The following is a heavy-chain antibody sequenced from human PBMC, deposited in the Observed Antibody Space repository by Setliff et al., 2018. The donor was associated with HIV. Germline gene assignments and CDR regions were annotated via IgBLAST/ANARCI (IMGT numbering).Heavy chain of an antibody. CDR1: GGAISSSSYY. V-gene: IGHV4-39*01. CDR2: IFYSGST. J-gene: IGHJ6*03. Sequence: SETLSLTCNVSGGAISSSSYYWFWIRQPPGKGLEWIGSIFYSGSTYYNPSLKSRLTISVDTSKTQFSLKLRSVTAADAAVYYCARGVVDYDFWSGSGDYYYMDVWGKGTTVTVSS. D-gene: IGHD3-3*01. CDR3: ARGVVDYDFWSGSGDYYYMDV.